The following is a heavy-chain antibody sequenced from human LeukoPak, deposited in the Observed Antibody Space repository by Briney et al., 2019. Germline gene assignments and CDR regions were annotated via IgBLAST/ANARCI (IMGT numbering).Heavy chain of an antibody. CDR1: RYTLTSYD. J-gene: IGHJ6*03. CDR2: MNPNSGNT. CDR3: ARSPTIYCSSTSCYRRTYYYYYMDV. V-gene: IGHV1-8*01. D-gene: IGHD2-2*01. Sequence: ASVKDSCKASRYTLTSYDINWVRQATGQGLEWMGRMNPNSGNTGNAQKFQGRGTMTRNTSISTAYMELRSLRSEDTAVYYCARSPTIYCSSTSCYRRTYYYYYMDVWGKGTTVTVSS.